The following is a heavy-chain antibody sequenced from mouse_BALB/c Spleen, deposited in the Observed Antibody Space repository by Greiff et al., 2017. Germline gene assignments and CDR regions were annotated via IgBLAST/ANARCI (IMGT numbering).Heavy chain of an antibody. D-gene: IGHD2-14*01. J-gene: IGHJ2*01. CDR3: ARGDYRYDALYYFDY. V-gene: IGHV1-18*01. Sequence: EVQLQQSGPELVKPGASVKIPCKASGYTFTDYNMDWVKQSHGKSLEWIGDINPNNGGTIYNQKFKGKATLTVDKSSSTAYMELRSLTSEDTAVYYCARGDYRYDALYYFDYWGQGTTLTVST. CDR1: GYTFTDYN. CDR2: INPNNGGT.